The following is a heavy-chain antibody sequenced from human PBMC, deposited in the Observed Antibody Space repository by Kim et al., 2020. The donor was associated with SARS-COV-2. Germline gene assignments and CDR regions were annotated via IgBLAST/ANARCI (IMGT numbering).Heavy chain of an antibody. CDR3: ARDASSLGIKDY. Sequence: GGSLRLSCAASGFTFSSYAMHWVRQAPGKGLEWVAVISYDGSNKYYADSVKGRFTISRDNSKNTLYLQMNSLRAEDTAVYYCARDASSLGIKDYWGQGTLVTVSS. J-gene: IGHJ4*02. CDR2: ISYDGSNK. CDR1: GFTFSSYA. V-gene: IGHV3-30*04. D-gene: IGHD7-27*01.